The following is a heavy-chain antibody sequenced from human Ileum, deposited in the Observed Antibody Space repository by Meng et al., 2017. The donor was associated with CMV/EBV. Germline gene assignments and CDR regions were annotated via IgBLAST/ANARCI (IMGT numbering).Heavy chain of an antibody. J-gene: IGHJ4*02. D-gene: IGHD3-22*01. CDR2: INSDGSST. V-gene: IGHV3-74*01. Sequence: GVLKISCAASGFTFSSYWMHWVRQAPGKGLVWVSRINSDGSSTSYADSVKGRFTISRDNAKNTVYLQMNSLRADDTAVYYCARGTLDQRYYYDSSGHYYLFDYWGQGTLVTASS. CDR1: GFTFSSYW. CDR3: ARGTLDQRYYYDSSGHYYLFDY.